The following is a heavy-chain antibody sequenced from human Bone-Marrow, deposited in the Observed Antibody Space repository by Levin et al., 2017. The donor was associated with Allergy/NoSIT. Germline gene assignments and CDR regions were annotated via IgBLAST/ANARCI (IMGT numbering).Heavy chain of an antibody. CDR3: ARFYDMYFDY. Sequence: SETLSLTCAVYGGSFSGYYWSWIRQPPGKGLEWIGEINHSGSTNYNPSLKSRVTISVDTSKNQFSLKLSSVTAADTAVYYCARFYDMYFDYWGQGTLVTVSS. D-gene: IGHD3-22*01. CDR2: INHSGST. J-gene: IGHJ4*02. V-gene: IGHV4-34*01. CDR1: GGSFSGYY.